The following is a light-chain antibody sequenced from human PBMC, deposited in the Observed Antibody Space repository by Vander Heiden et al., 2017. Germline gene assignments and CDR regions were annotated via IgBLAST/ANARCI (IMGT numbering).Light chain of an antibody. CDR2: DDY. J-gene: IGLJ3*02. Sequence: SYVLAQPPSVSVAPGQTAMITCGGNSIGTKSVHWYQQKPGQAPVLVIYDDYDRPSGIPERFSGSNSGNTATLTISRVEAGDEADYYGQVWDNTSDHWGFGGGTKLAVI. V-gene: IGLV3-21*02. CDR3: QVWDNTSDHWG. CDR1: SIGTKS.